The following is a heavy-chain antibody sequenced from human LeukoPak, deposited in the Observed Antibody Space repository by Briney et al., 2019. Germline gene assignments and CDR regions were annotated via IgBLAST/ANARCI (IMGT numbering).Heavy chain of an antibody. D-gene: IGHD3-9*01. V-gene: IGHV1-8*01. J-gene: IGHJ4*02. Sequence: ASVKFSCKASGYTFTSYDINWVRQATGQGLEWMGWMNPNSGNTGYAQKFQGRVTMTRNTSISTAYMELSSLRSEDTAVYYCARGVRPRRNYDILTGYLDREYYFDYWGQGTLVTVSS. CDR1: GYTFTSYD. CDR3: ARGVRPRRNYDILTGYLDREYYFDY. CDR2: MNPNSGNT.